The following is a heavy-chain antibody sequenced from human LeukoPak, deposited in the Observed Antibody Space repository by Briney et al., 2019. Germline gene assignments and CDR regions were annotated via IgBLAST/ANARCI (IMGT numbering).Heavy chain of an antibody. J-gene: IGHJ5*02. Sequence: PSETLSLTCTVSGGSINSYYWSWIRQPPGRGLEWIGYIYYSGSTNYNPSLKSRVTISVDTSKNQFSLKLSSVTAADTAVYYCARLPKYDFWSGYYWFDPWGQGTLVTVPS. D-gene: IGHD3-3*01. CDR3: ARLPKYDFWSGYYWFDP. CDR1: GGSINSYY. V-gene: IGHV4-59*01. CDR2: IYYSGST.